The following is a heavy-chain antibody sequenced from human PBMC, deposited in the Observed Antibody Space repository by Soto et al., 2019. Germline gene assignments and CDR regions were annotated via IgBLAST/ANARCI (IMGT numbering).Heavy chain of an antibody. J-gene: IGHJ3*01. V-gene: IGHV2-5*02. CDR1: GFSLSTSGVG. CDR3: AHREVILEYDIGNAAFDV. CDR2: IYWDDDK. Sequence: QITLKESGPTLVNPTQTLTLTCTFSGFSLSTSGVGVGWIRQPPGKALEWLALIYWDDDKRLSPSLKRRLTIPKDTSKNQLVLTMTNVDPVHTATYYRAHREVILEYDIGNAAFDVWGPGKMVTVSS. D-gene: IGHD2-21*01.